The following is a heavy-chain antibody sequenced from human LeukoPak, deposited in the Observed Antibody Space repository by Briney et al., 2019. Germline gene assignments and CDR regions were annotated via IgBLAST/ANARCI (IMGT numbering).Heavy chain of an antibody. CDR3: VRDHASSYDY. CDR1: GYTFTDYY. Sequence: ASVKVSCKASGYTFTDYYIHCVRQAPGQGLEWMGWIGPKNGDTHYAQKFQGRLTMTRDTSITTTFIELSRLTSDDTAVYYCVRDHASSYDYWGQGTLATVSS. D-gene: IGHD1-26*01. CDR2: IGPKNGDT. V-gene: IGHV1-2*02. J-gene: IGHJ4*02.